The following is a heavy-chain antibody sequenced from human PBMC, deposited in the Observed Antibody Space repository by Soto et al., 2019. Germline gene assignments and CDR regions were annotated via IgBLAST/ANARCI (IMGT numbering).Heavy chain of an antibody. CDR3: ARVRGATVTRMGYGMDV. V-gene: IGHV4-59*12. Sequence: SETLSLTCTVSGGSISSYYWSWIRLPPGKGLEWIGYIYYSGGAKYNPSLKSRVTISVDTSKNQFSLKLSSVTAADTAVYYCARVRGATVTRMGYGMDVWGQGTTVTVSS. D-gene: IGHD4-17*01. J-gene: IGHJ6*02. CDR1: GGSISSYY. CDR2: IYYSGGA.